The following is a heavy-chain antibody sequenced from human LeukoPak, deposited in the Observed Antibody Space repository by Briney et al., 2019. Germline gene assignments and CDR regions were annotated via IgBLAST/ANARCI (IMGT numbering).Heavy chain of an antibody. Sequence: GGSLRLSCAASGFTFSSYSMNWVRQAPGKGLEWVSYISSSSSTIYYADSVKGRFTISRDNAKNSLCLQMNSLRAEDTAVYYCARDRGTIFGVVTTDYWGQGTLVTVSS. CDR3: ARDRGTIFGVVTTDY. D-gene: IGHD3-3*01. CDR2: ISSSSSTI. CDR1: GFTFSSYS. V-gene: IGHV3-48*01. J-gene: IGHJ4*02.